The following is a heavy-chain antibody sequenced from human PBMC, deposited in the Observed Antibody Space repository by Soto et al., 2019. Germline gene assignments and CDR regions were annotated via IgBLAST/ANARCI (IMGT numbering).Heavy chain of an antibody. V-gene: IGHV3-74*01. D-gene: IGHD3-3*01. Sequence: GGSLRLSYAAPGFTFSSYWMHWVRQAPGKGLVWVSRINSDGSSTSYADSVKGRFTISRDNAKNTLYLQMNSLRAEDTAVYYCASNIFGVVTPVYYYYMDVWGKGTTVTVSS. CDR1: GFTFSSYW. J-gene: IGHJ6*03. CDR2: INSDGSST. CDR3: ASNIFGVVTPVYYYYMDV.